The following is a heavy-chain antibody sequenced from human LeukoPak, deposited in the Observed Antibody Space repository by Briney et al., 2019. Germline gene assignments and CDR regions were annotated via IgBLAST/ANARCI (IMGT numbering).Heavy chain of an antibody. D-gene: IGHD2-2*01. CDR2: ISTSSSYI. Sequence: GGSLRLSCAASGFTFSSYSMNWARQAPGKGLEWVSSISTSSSYIYYADSMKGRFTTSRDNAKNSLYLHMNSLRTDDTAVYYCARAQKRDCSRTCCLYYFDSWGQGSLVTVSS. J-gene: IGHJ4*02. CDR1: GFTFSSYS. CDR3: ARAQKRDCSRTCCLYYFDS. V-gene: IGHV3-21*01.